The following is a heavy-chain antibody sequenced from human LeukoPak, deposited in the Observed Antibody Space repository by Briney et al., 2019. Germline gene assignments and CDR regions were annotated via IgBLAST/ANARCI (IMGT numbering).Heavy chain of an antibody. J-gene: IGHJ3*01. CDR1: GYTFIHYW. CDR3: ARHGPTYFYDSSVVFDV. V-gene: IGHV5-10-1*01. Sequence: ESLKISCQTSGYTFIHYWISWVRQVPGKGLEWMGRIDPSDSYTNYGPPFQGHITISADRSLNTSYLQWSGLKASDTPMYFCARHGPTYFYDSSVVFDVWGRGTMVIVSS. D-gene: IGHD3-22*01. CDR2: IDPSDSYT.